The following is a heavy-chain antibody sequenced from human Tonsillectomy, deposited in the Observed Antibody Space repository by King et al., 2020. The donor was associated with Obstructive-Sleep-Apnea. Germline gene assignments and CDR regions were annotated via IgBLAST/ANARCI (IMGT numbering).Heavy chain of an antibody. J-gene: IGHJ6*02. V-gene: IGHV4-39*07. Sequence: LQLQESGPGLVKPSETLSLTCTVSGGSISSSLYYWGWIRQPPGKGLEWIGSIYYSGSTYYNPSLKSRVTISLDTSKNQFSLRLSFVTAADTAVYYCARVGATKGHYDIDVWGQGTTVTVSS. CDR3: ARVGATKGHYDIDV. CDR2: IYYSGST. D-gene: IGHD1-26*01. CDR1: GGSISSSLYY.